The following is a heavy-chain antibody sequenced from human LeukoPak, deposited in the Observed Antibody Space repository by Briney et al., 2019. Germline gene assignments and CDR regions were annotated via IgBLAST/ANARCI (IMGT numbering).Heavy chain of an antibody. CDR1: GGFISRTNW. CDR3: SRESGGFSPSGY. Sequence: SGTLALTCDVSGGFISRTNWWGWVRQSPGQGLEWIGEISLSGHTNYNPSLQSRVTMSLDESKNQVSLDLASVTDADTAVYYCSRESGGFSPSGYWGQGTLVTVHS. V-gene: IGHV4-4*02. J-gene: IGHJ4*02. CDR2: ISLSGHT. D-gene: IGHD1-26*01.